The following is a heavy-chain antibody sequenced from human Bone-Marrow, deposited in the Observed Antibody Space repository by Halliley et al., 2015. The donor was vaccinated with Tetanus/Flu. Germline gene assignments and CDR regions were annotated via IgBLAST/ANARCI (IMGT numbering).Heavy chain of an antibody. CDR2: ISASGGGT. CDR3: AKGPDRRVRGGLLDH. CDR1: GITFNKYA. Sequence: SLRLSCVASGITFNKYAMNWVRQAPGKGPEWVSGISASGGGTYYADSVKGRFTISRDNSKNTLYLQINTLGVEDTAIYRCAKGPDRRVRGGLLDHWGQGPLVPVPS. J-gene: IGHJ1*01. D-gene: IGHD3-10*01. V-gene: IGHV3-23*01.